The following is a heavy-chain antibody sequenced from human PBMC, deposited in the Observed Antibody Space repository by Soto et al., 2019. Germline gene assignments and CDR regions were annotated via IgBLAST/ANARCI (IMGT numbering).Heavy chain of an antibody. D-gene: IGHD6-13*01. CDR2: ISGSGGST. CDR3: AKDIHPPGIAAAGTSGAFDI. CDR1: GFTFSSYA. V-gene: IGHV3-23*01. J-gene: IGHJ3*02. Sequence: GGSLRLSCAASGFTFSSYAMSWVRQAPGKGLEWVSAISGSGGSTYYADSVKGRFTISRDNSKNTLYLQMNSLRAEDTAVYYCAKDIHPPGIAAAGTSGAFDIWGQGTMVTVSS.